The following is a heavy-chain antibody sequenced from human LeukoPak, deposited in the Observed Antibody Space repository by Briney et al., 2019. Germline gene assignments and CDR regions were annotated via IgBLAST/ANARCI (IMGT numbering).Heavy chain of an antibody. Sequence: ASVKVSCKASGYTFTSYDINWVRQATGQGLEWMGWMNPNSGNTGYAQKFQGRVTMTRNTSISTAYMELSSLRSEDTAVYYCARGLPSSGGVDYWGQGTLVTVSS. J-gene: IGHJ4*02. D-gene: IGHD3-10*01. CDR2: MNPNSGNT. V-gene: IGHV1-8*01. CDR3: ARGLPSSGGVDY. CDR1: GYTFTSYD.